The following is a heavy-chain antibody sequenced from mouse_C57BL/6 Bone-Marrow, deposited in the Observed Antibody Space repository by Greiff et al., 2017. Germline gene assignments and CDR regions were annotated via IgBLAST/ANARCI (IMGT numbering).Heavy chain of an antibody. J-gene: IGHJ1*03. CDR2: IYPGGGYT. D-gene: IGHD2-2*01. CDR3: ARMGYYGYDWYFDV. V-gene: IGHV1-63*01. Sequence: VQLVESGAELVRPGTSVKMSCKASGYTFTNYWIGWAKQRPGHGLEWIGDIYPGGGYTNYNEKFKGKATLTADKSSSTAYMQFSSLTSEDSAIYYCARMGYYGYDWYFDVWGTGTTVTVSS. CDR1: GYTFTNYW.